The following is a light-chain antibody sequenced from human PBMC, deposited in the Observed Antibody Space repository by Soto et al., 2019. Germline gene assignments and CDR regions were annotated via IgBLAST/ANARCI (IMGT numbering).Light chain of an antibody. J-gene: IGKJ2*03. Sequence: EIVLTQSPGALSLSQGEGATLSCRASQRISNNWLAWYQQKPGQAPRLLIYGGVHRAAGIPDRFSGSGSGTYFTLTISALEADDFAVYYCHQYGTTPRSFGQGT. CDR3: HQYGTTPRS. CDR2: GGV. CDR1: QRISNNW. V-gene: IGKV3-20*01.